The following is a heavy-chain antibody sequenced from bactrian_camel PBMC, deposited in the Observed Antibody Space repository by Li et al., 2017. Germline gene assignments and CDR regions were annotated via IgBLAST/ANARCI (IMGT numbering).Heavy chain of an antibody. V-gene: IGHV3S1*01. Sequence: HVQLVESGGGSVQTGGSVRLSCTASGIGYSDYCMAWFRQVPGKGREGVASIGDDGSTKYAESVRGRFTISRDKAKNILYLQMNSLKSEDTALYYCATDYGLGSFGYWGQGTQVTVS. CDR2: IGDDGST. D-gene: IGHD5*01. CDR1: GIGYSDYC. CDR3: ATDYGLGSFGY. J-gene: IGHJ6*01.